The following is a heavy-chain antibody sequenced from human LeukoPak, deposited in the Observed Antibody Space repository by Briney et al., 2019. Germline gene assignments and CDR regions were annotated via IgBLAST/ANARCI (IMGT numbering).Heavy chain of an antibody. Sequence: GGSLRLSCAASGFTFSGSALHWVRQASGKGLEWVGRIRSTANGYATAYAASVKGRFTISRDNSKNTVYLQMNALRAEDTALYFCARGGTLVRGGDPFDYWGQGTLVTVSS. J-gene: IGHJ4*02. CDR1: GFTFSGSA. CDR3: ARGGTLVRGGDPFDY. V-gene: IGHV3-73*01. D-gene: IGHD3-10*01. CDR2: IRSTANGYAT.